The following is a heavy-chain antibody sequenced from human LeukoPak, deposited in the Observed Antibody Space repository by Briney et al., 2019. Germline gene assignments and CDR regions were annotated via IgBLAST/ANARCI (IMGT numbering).Heavy chain of an antibody. CDR3: ARDWGSSGWYNWFDP. V-gene: IGHV3-30*03. J-gene: IGHJ5*02. CDR1: GFSIGNYG. D-gene: IGHD6-19*01. CDR2: ISHDGGAK. Sequence: GGSLRLSCAVSGFSIGNYGMHWVRQAPDKGLEWVAMISHDGGAKHYGDSVKGRLTISRDNSENTLYLQTNSLRVEDTAVYYCARDWGSSGWYNWFDPWGQGTLVTVSS.